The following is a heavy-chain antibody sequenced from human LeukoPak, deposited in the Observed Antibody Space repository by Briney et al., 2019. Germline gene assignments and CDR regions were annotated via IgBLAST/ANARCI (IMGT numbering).Heavy chain of an antibody. CDR2: IRYDGSNK. CDR1: GFTFSSYG. J-gene: IGHJ4*02. CDR3: ARDAEYSSSRFLDK. Sequence: PGGSLRLSCAASGFTFSSYGMHWVRQAPGKGLEWVAFIRYDGSNKYYADSVKGRFTISRDNSKNTLYLQMNSLRAEDTAVYYCARDAEYSSSRFLDKWGQGTLVTVSS. V-gene: IGHV3-30*02. D-gene: IGHD6-6*01.